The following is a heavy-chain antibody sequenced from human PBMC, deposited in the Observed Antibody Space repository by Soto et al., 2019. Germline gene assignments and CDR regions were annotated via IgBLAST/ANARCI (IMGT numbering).Heavy chain of an antibody. CDR3: ARSGYRSGPFDY. CDR1: GFTVSSNY. J-gene: IGHJ4*02. Sequence: GGSLRLSCAASGFTVSSNYMSWVRQAPGKGLEWVSVIYSGGSTYYADSVKGRFTISRDNSKNTLYLKMNSLRAEDTAVYYCARSGYRSGPFDYGGQGPLVXFSP. D-gene: IGHD5-18*01. CDR2: IYSGGST. V-gene: IGHV3-53*01.